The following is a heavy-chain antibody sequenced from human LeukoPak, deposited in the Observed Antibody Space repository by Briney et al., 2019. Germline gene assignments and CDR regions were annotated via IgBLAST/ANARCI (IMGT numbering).Heavy chain of an antibody. Sequence: GGSLRLSCAASGFTFSSYWMSWVRQGPGKGLEWVSSISSSSSYIYYADSVKGRFTISRDNAKNSLYLQMNSLRAEDTAVYYCARASAMVPGWFDPWGQGTLVTVSS. V-gene: IGHV3-21*01. CDR1: GFTFSSYW. D-gene: IGHD5-18*01. J-gene: IGHJ5*02. CDR3: ARASAMVPGWFDP. CDR2: ISSSSSYI.